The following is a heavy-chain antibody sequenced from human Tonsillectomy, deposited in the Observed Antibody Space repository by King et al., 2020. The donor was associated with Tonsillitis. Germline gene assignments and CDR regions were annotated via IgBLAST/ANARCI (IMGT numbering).Heavy chain of an antibody. CDR3: AKDRRGGRGGSITIFGVAIVGYFDY. V-gene: IGHV3-23*04. D-gene: IGHD3-3*01. J-gene: IGHJ4*02. CDR1: GFTFSSYA. Sequence: VQLVESGGGLVQPGGSLRLSCAASGFTFSSYAMSWVRQAPGKGLEWVSAISGSGGSTYYADSVKGRFTISRDNSKNTLYLQMNSLRAEDTAVYYCAKDRRGGRGGSITIFGVAIVGYFDYWGQGTLVTVSS. CDR2: ISGSGGST.